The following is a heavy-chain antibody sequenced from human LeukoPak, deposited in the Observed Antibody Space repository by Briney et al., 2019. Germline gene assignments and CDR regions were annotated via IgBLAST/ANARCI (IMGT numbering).Heavy chain of an antibody. V-gene: IGHV1-69*06. CDR1: GGTFSSYA. J-gene: IGHJ3*02. CDR2: IIPIFGTA. D-gene: IGHD3-22*01. Sequence: SVKVSCKASGGTFSSYAISWVRQAPGQGLEWMGGIIPIFGTANYAQKFQGRVTITADKSTSTAYMELSSLRSEDTAVYYCARWRSYYYDGSGYGDAFDIWGQGTMVTVSS. CDR3: ARWRSYYYDGSGYGDAFDI.